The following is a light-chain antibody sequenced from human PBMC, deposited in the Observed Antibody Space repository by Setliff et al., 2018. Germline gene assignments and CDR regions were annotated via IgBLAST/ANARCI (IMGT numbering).Light chain of an antibody. Sequence: QSVLTQPPSASGTPGQRVTISCSGSSSNIGSNYVYWYQQLPGTAPKLLIYRNNQRPSGVPDRFSGSKSGTSASLAISGLRSEDEADYYCAAWDDSLSVVFGTGTKGTVL. CDR2: RNN. J-gene: IGLJ1*01. CDR3: AAWDDSLSVV. V-gene: IGLV1-47*01. CDR1: SSNIGSNY.